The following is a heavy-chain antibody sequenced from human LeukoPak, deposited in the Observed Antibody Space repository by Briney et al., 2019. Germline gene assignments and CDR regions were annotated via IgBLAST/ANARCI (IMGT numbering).Heavy chain of an antibody. CDR2: INSDGSST. V-gene: IGHV3-74*01. CDR1: GFTFSSYW. Sequence: GGSLRLSCAASGFTFSSYWMHWVRQAPGKGLVWVSCINSDGSSTSYADSVKGRFTISRDNAKNTLYLQMNCLRAEDTAVYYCARDHVLSELELRPQDYWGQGTLVTVSS. J-gene: IGHJ4*02. CDR3: ARDHVLSELELRPQDY. D-gene: IGHD1-7*01.